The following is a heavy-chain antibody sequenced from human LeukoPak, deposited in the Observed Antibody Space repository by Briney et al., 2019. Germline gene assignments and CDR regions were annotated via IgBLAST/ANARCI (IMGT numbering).Heavy chain of an antibody. D-gene: IGHD3-10*01. J-gene: IGHJ6*02. CDR1: GFTFSNAW. Sequence: GGSLRLSCAASGFTFSNAWMNWVRQAPGKGLEWVGRIKSETDGGTTDYAAPVKGRFTISRDDSKNTLYLQMNSLKTEDTAMYYCTTDRGPDDGSGSAAYYYGMDVWGQGTTVTVSS. CDR2: IKSETDGGTT. V-gene: IGHV3-15*01. CDR3: TTDRGPDDGSGSAAYYYGMDV.